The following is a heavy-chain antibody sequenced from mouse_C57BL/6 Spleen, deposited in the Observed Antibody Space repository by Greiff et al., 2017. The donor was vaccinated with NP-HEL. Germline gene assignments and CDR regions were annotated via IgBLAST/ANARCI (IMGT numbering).Heavy chain of an antibody. CDR2: IDPETGGT. D-gene: IGHD4-1*02. J-gene: IGHJ3*01. V-gene: IGHV1-15*01. CDR3: QLGQGCWFAY. Sequence: VQLQESGAELVRPGASVTLSCKASGYTFTDYEMHWVKQTPVHGLEWIGAIDPETGGTAYNQKFKGKAILTADKSSSTAYMELRSLTSEDSAVYYCQLGQGCWFAYWGQGTLVTVSA. CDR1: GYTFTDYE.